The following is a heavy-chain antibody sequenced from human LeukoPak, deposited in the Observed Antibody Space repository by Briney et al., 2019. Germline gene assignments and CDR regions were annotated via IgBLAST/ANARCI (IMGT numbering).Heavy chain of an antibody. D-gene: IGHD5-12*01. CDR3: AKEMTVATIPTFFDY. V-gene: IGHV3-43*02. CDR1: GFTFDDYA. J-gene: IGHJ4*02. Sequence: QTGGSLRLSCAASGFTFDDYAMHWVRQLPGKGLEWLSLISGDGDSTYYADSAKGRFTISRDNSKNSLFLQMKSLRTEDSGFYYCAKEMTVATIPTFFDYWGQGALVLVSS. CDR2: ISGDGDST.